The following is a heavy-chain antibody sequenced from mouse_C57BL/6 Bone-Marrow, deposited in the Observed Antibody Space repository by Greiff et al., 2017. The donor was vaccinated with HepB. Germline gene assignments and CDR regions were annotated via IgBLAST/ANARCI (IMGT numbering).Heavy chain of an antibody. V-gene: IGHV5-6*02. CDR1: GFTFSSYG. J-gene: IGHJ3*01. Sequence: DVKLVESGGDLVKPGGSLKLSCAASGFTFSSYGMSWVRQTPDKRLEWVATISSGGSYTYYPDSVKGRFTISRDNAKNTLYLQMSSLKSEDTAMYYCARGFAYWGRGTLVTVSA. CDR2: ISSGGSYT. CDR3: ARGFAY.